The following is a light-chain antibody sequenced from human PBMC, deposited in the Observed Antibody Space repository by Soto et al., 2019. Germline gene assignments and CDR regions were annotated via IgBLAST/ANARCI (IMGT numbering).Light chain of an antibody. Sequence: IVLTQSPGTLSLSPGERATLSCRASQSVSSSFLAWYQQKPGQAPRLLIYGASNRATGIPDRFSGSGSGTDFTLTISRLEPADFAVYYCQQDDSSPWTFGQGTKVEIK. CDR2: GAS. J-gene: IGKJ1*01. CDR3: QQDDSSPWT. CDR1: QSVSSSF. V-gene: IGKV3-20*01.